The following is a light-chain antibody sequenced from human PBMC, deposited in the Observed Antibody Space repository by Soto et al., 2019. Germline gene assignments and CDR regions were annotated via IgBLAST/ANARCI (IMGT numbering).Light chain of an antibody. CDR2: ATS. V-gene: IGKV1-27*01. J-gene: IGKJ1*01. CDR1: QGINHY. CDR3: QQYNSYSWT. Sequence: DIQMTQSPSSLSASVCDGVTINCRASQGINHYLAWYQQKPGKVPKLLIYATSTLQSGVPSRFSGSGSGTEFTLTISSLQPDDFATYYCQQYNSYSWTFGQGTKVDI.